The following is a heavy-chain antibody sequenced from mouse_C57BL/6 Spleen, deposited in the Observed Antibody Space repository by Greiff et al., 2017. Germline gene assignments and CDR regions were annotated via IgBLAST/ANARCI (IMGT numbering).Heavy chain of an antibody. Sequence: EVMLVESGGGLVQPGGSMKLSCVASGFTFSNYWMNWVRQSPEKGLEWVAQIRLKSDNYATHYAESVKGRFTISRDDSKSSVYLQMNNLRAEDTGIYYCSSTVVASPYAMDYWGQGTSVTVSS. CDR2: IRLKSDNYAT. D-gene: IGHD1-1*01. V-gene: IGHV6-3*01. J-gene: IGHJ4*01. CDR1: GFTFSNYW. CDR3: SSTVVASPYAMDY.